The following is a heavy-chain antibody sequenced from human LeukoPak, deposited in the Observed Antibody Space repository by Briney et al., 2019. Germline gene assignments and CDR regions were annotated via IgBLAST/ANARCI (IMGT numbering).Heavy chain of an antibody. CDR2: INPSGGST. Sequence: ASVKVSCKASGYTFTSYYMHWVRQAPGQGLEWMGIINPSGGSTSYAQKFQGRVTMTRDTSTSTVYMELRSLRSDDTAVYYCARARYYGSGSYYYYYHMDVWGKGTTVTISS. V-gene: IGHV1-46*01. CDR1: GYTFTSYY. CDR3: ARARYYGSGSYYYYYHMDV. J-gene: IGHJ6*03. D-gene: IGHD3-10*01.